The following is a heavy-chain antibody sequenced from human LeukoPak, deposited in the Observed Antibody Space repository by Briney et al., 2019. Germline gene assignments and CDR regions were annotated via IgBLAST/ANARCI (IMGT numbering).Heavy chain of an antibody. CDR2: ISSRSSYI. Sequence: GGSLRLSCAASGFTFSSYNMKWVRQAPGKGLEWVSSISSRSSYIFYADSVKGRFTISRDNAKKSLYLQMNSLRAEDTAVYYCASWVNYFYYWGQGTLVTVSS. CDR1: GFTFSSYN. J-gene: IGHJ4*02. CDR3: ASWVNYFYY. V-gene: IGHV3-21*01. D-gene: IGHD2-21*01.